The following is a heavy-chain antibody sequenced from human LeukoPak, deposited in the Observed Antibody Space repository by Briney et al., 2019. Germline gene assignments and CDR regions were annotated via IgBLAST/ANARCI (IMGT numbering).Heavy chain of an antibody. V-gene: IGHV3-21*01. J-gene: IGHJ5*02. CDR2: ISSSSSYI. Sequence: GGSLRHSRADSGFTFCSYSTNWVRQAPGKGLEWVSSISSSSSYIYYADSVKGRFTISRDNAKNSLYLQMNSLRAEDTAVYYCARDFPLYSGYGFKTWGPGTLVTVSS. D-gene: IGHD5-12*01. CDR1: GFTFCSYS. CDR3: ARDFPLYSGYGFKT.